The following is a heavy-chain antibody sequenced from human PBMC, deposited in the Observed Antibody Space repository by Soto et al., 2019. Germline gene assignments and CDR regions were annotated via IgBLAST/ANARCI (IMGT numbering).Heavy chain of an antibody. Sequence: GGSLRLSCAASRFTFSNYWMHWVRQAPGKGLVWVSRINSDGSITTYADSVKGRFTISRDNAKNTVYLQMNSLRADDTAVYYCASLDWNYDAWGQGTLVTVSS. CDR3: ASLDWNYDA. CDR2: INSDGSIT. CDR1: RFTFSNYW. D-gene: IGHD1-7*01. J-gene: IGHJ5*02. V-gene: IGHV3-74*01.